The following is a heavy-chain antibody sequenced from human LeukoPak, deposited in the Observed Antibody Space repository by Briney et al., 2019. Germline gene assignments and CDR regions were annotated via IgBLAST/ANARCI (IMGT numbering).Heavy chain of an antibody. J-gene: IGHJ4*02. Sequence: GRSLRLSCAASGFIFSSYAMHWVRQAPGKGLEWVAVISYDGSNKYYADSVKGRFTISRDNSKNTLYLQMNSLRAEDTAVYYCARGDIVLMVYAIGVDYWGQGTLVTVSS. CDR2: ISYDGSNK. D-gene: IGHD2-8*01. V-gene: IGHV3-30-3*01. CDR1: GFIFSSYA. CDR3: ARGDIVLMVYAIGVDY.